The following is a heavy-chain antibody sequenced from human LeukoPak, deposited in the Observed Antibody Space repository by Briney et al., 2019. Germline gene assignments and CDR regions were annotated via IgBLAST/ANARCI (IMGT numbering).Heavy chain of an antibody. D-gene: IGHD5-24*01. CDR1: GYSFTSYW. J-gene: IGHJ3*02. CDR2: IYPGDSDT. CDR3: ARPSSPLQSNDAFGI. Sequence: GESLKISCKGSGYSFTSYWIGWVRQMPGKGLEWMGIIYPGDSDTRYSPSFQGQVTISADKSISTAYLQWSSLKASDTAMYYCARPSSPLQSNDAFGIWGQGTMVTVSS. V-gene: IGHV5-51*01.